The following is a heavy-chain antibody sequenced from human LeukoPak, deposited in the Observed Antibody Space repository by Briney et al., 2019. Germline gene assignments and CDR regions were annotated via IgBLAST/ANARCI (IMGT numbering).Heavy chain of an antibody. CDR2: IYSGGST. D-gene: IGHD3-22*01. Sequence: GGSLRLSCAASGFTVSSNYMSWVRQAPGKGLEWVSVIYSGGSTYYADSVNGRFTISRDNSKNTLYLQMNSLRAEDTAVYYCARVANYYDSSGPGYWGQGTLVTVSS. V-gene: IGHV3-66*01. J-gene: IGHJ4*02. CDR1: GFTVSSNY. CDR3: ARVANYYDSSGPGY.